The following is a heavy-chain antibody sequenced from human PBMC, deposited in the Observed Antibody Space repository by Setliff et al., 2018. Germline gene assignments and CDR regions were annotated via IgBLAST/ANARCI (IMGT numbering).Heavy chain of an antibody. CDR3: ASSFSSYYDSSGYPLGAFDI. D-gene: IGHD3-22*01. Sequence: SVKVSCKASGYTFTSYAMHWVRQAPGQRLEWMGWINAGNGNTKYSQKFQGRVTITRDTSASTAYMELSSLRSEDTAVYYCASSFSSYYDSSGYPLGAFDIWGQGTMVTVSS. CDR2: INAGNGNT. J-gene: IGHJ3*02. V-gene: IGHV1-3*01. CDR1: GYTFTSYA.